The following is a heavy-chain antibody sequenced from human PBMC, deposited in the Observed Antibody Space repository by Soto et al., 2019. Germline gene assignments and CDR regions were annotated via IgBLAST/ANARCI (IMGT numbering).Heavy chain of an antibody. Sequence: GSLRLSGAASGFSFSSYWMSWVRQAPGKGLEWVANIKQGGSAKYYVDSVKGRFTISRDNAKNSLYLQMNSLRAEDTAVYYWARDPYCGGDCYPYWGQGTLVTVSS. CDR2: IKQGGSAK. CDR1: GFSFSSYW. D-gene: IGHD2-21*02. V-gene: IGHV3-7*03. J-gene: IGHJ4*02. CDR3: ARDPYCGGDCYPY.